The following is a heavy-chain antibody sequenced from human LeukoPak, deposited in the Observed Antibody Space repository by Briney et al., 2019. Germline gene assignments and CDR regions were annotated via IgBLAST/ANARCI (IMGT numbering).Heavy chain of an antibody. J-gene: IGHJ5*02. V-gene: IGHV4-39*07. CDR2: IHHSGST. Sequence: QPSETLSLTCTVSGGSITSGTFYWGWTRQPPGKGLEWIGTIHHSGSTSYNPPLQGRVTISVDTSNNQFSLRLSSVTAADTAVYYCARAGILSTGDYFDPWGQGTLVTVSS. D-gene: IGHD5/OR15-5a*01. CDR3: ARAGILSTGDYFDP. CDR1: GGSITSGTFY.